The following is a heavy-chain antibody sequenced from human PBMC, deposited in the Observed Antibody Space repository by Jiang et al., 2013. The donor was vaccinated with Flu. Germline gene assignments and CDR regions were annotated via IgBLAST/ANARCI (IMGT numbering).Heavy chain of an antibody. J-gene: IGHJ4*02. CDR1: GGTFSSYA. CDR2: IIPILGIA. V-gene: IGHV1-69*10. CDR3: ARVAMVVVPAAVVLEY. D-gene: IGHD2-2*01. Sequence: GAEVKKPGSSVKVSCKASGGTFSSYAISWVRQAPGQGLEWMGGIIPILGIANYAQKFQGRVTITADKSTSTAYMELSSLRSEDTAVYYCARVAMVVVPAAVVLEYWGQGTLVTVSS.